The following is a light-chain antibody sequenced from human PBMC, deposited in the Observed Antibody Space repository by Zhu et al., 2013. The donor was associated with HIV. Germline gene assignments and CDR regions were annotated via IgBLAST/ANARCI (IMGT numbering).Light chain of an antibody. CDR1: QSISTW. CDR2: KAS. CDR3: QHYHTYSKT. Sequence: DIQMTQSPSTLSASEGDRVTITCRASQSISTWLAWYQQKPGKAPKLLIYKASTLESGAPSRFSGSGSGTEFTLTISSLQPDDFATYYCQHYHTYSKTFGQGTKVEIK. V-gene: IGKV1-5*03. J-gene: IGKJ1*01.